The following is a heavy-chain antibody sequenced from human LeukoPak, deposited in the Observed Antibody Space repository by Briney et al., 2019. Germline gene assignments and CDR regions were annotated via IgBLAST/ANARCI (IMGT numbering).Heavy chain of an antibody. Sequence: ASVKVSCKVSGYTLTELSMHWVRQAPGKGLEWMGGFDPEDGETIYAQKFEGRVTMTEDTSTDTAYMELSSLRSEDTAVYYCATDRPAAGYYYYGMDVWGQGTTVTVSS. CDR3: ATDRPAAGYYYYGMDV. V-gene: IGHV1-24*01. CDR1: GYTLTELS. CDR2: FDPEDGET. J-gene: IGHJ6*02. D-gene: IGHD6-13*01.